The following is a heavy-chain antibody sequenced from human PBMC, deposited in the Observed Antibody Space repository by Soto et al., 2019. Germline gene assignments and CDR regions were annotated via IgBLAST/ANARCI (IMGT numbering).Heavy chain of an antibody. D-gene: IGHD6-13*01. CDR2: ISGSGGST. CDR1: GFTFSSYA. Sequence: GGSLRLSCAASGFTFSSYAMNWVRQAPGKGLEWVSTISGSGGSTYYADSVKGRFTISRDNSKNTLYLQMNSLTADDTAVYYCAKGQGYSSTWSAFDYWGQGTLVTVSS. V-gene: IGHV3-23*01. J-gene: IGHJ4*02. CDR3: AKGQGYSSTWSAFDY.